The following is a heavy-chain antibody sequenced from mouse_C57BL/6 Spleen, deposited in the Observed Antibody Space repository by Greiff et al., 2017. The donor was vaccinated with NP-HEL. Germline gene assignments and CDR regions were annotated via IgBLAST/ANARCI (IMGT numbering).Heavy chain of an antibody. CDR3: AKTGRYDGYGYFDV. CDR2: IWGDGST. CDR1: GFSLTSYG. D-gene: IGHD2-3*01. V-gene: IGHV2-3*01. J-gene: IGHJ1*03. Sequence: VKLVESGPGLVAPSQSLCITCTVSGFSLTSYGVSWVRQPPGKGLEWLGVIWGDGSTNYHSALISRLSISKDNSKSQVFLKLNSLQTDDTATYYCAKTGRYDGYGYFDVWGTGTTVTVSS.